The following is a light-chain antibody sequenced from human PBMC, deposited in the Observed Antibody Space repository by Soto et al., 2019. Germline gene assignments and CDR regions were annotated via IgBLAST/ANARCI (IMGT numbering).Light chain of an antibody. J-gene: IGLJ2*01. CDR2: EVS. CDR1: SSDVGGSTY. Sequence: QSALTQPPSASGSPGQSVTISCTGTSSDVGGSTYVSWYQPHPGKAPKLMIYEVSKRPSGVPDRFSGSKSGNTASLTVSGLQAEDEADYYCRSYAGSSNMIFGGGTKLTVL. V-gene: IGLV2-8*01. CDR3: RSYAGSSNMI.